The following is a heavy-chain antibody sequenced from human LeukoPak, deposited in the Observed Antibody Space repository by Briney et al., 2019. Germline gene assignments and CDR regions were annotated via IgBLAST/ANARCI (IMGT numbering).Heavy chain of an antibody. CDR1: GGSISSTNYY. J-gene: IGHJ5*02. D-gene: IGHD5-12*01. CDR2: ISYSGST. Sequence: PSETLSLTCTGSGGSISSTNYYWAGIRQPPGKGLEWIGSISYSGSTYYNPSLKSRVTISVDTSKNQFSLRLSSVTAADTAVYYCARHSGYALYNWFDPWGQGTLVTVSS. CDR3: ARHSGYALYNWFDP. V-gene: IGHV4-39*01.